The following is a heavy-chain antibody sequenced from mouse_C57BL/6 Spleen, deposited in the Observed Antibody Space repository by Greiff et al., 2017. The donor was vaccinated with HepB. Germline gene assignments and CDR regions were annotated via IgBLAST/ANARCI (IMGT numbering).Heavy chain of an antibody. V-gene: IGHV7-3*01. Sequence: DVQLVESGGGLVQPGGSLSLSCAASGFTFTDYYMSWVRQPPGKALEWLGFIRNKANGYTTEYSASVKGRFTISRDNSQSILYLQMNALRAEDSATYYGARYSGRSSYVYYAMDYWGQGTSVTVSS. CDR3: ARYSGRSSYVYYAMDY. CDR1: GFTFTDYY. D-gene: IGHD1-1*01. J-gene: IGHJ4*01. CDR2: IRNKANGYTT.